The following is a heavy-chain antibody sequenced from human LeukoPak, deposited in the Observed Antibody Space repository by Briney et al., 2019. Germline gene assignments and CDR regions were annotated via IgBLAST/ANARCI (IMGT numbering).Heavy chain of an antibody. CDR3: ARRGAYYDILTGYPRTNWFDP. V-gene: IGHV1-2*02. J-gene: IGHJ5*02. CDR2: INPNSGGT. Sequence: ASVKVSCTASGYTVTGYYMHWVRQAPGQGLEWMGWINPNSGGTNYAQKFQGRVTMTRDTSISTAYMELSRLRSDDTTVYYCARRGAYYDILTGYPRTNWFDPWGQGTLVTVSS. CDR1: GYTVTGYY. D-gene: IGHD3-9*01.